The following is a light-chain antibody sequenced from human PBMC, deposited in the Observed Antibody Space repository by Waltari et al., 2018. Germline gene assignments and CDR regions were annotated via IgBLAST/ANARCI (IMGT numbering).Light chain of an antibody. CDR3: QQYSTYPLT. V-gene: IGKV1-5*03. Sequence: DVQMTQSPSTLTASVGDRVTITFRASQSVSRRLAWYQQTPGKAPNLLIYKASTLGGGVPSRFSGSGSGTEFTLTISSLQPDDFVTYYCQQYSTYPLTFGGGTKVE. CDR2: KAS. J-gene: IGKJ4*01. CDR1: QSVSRR.